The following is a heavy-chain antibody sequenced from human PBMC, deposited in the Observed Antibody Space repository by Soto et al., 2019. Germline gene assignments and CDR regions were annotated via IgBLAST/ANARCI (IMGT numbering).Heavy chain of an antibody. CDR1: GRSSSMYY. D-gene: IGHD3-10*01. CDR2: INHSGST. CDR3: ARGAELITMVRGLNWFDP. V-gene: IGHV4-34*01. Sequence: PSETRFLPRAVYGRSSSMYYWSWIRQPPGKGLEWIGEINHSGSTNYNPSLKSRVTISVDTSKNQFSLKLSSVTAADTAVYYCARGAELITMVRGLNWFDPWGQGTLVTVSS. J-gene: IGHJ5*02.